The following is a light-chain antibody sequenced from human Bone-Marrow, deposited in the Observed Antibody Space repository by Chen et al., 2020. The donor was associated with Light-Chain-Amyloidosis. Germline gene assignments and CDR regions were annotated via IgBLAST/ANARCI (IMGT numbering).Light chain of an antibody. CDR3: QSADSSGTDEVI. CDR2: RDT. Sequence: SYELTQPPSVSVSPGQTARITCSGDDLPTKYAYWYQQKPRQAPVLVIHRDTERPSGIAERFPGSSSGTTATVTISGVQAEDEADYHCQSADSSGTDEVIFGGGTKLTVL. J-gene: IGLJ2*01. CDR1: DLPTKY. V-gene: IGLV3-25*03.